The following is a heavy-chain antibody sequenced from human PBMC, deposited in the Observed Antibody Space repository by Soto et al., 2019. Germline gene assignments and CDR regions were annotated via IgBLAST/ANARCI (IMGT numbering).Heavy chain of an antibody. Sequence: QVKLQESGSGLVKPSQTLSLTCTVSGVSLSTGRYPWNWIRQPPGKGLEWIGYTYYGGRTYYNPSLKSRPSISVDKSRNQFSLRLNFVTAADTAVYSCARDLHYGFDFWGQGALVIVTS. D-gene: IGHD3-10*01. CDR3: ARDLHYGFDF. CDR2: TYYGGRT. CDR1: GVSLSTGRYP. V-gene: IGHV4-30-2*01. J-gene: IGHJ4*02.